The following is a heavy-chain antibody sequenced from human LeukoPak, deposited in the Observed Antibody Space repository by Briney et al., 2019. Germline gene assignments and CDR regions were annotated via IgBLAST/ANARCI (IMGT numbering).Heavy chain of an antibody. V-gene: IGHV3-53*01. Sequence: GGSLRLSCAASGFTVSSNYMSWVRQAPGKGLEWVSVIYSGGSTYYADSVKGRFTISRDNSKNTLYLQMNSLRAEDTAVYYCAKIQVDTAMSHDAFDIWGKGTTVTVSS. CDR2: IYSGGST. CDR1: GFTVSSNY. J-gene: IGHJ3*02. D-gene: IGHD5-18*01. CDR3: AKIQVDTAMSHDAFDI.